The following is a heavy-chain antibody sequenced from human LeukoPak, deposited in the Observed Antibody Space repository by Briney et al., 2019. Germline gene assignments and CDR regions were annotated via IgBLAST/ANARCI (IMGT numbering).Heavy chain of an antibody. D-gene: IGHD3-3*01. CDR2: IYYSGST. Sequence: SQTLSLTCTVSGGSIRSGDYYWSWIRQPPGKGLEWIGYIYYSGSTYYKPSLMSRVTISVDTSKNQFSLKLTSVTAADTAVYYCARDKSGYYHDPYNWFDPWGQGTLVTVSS. J-gene: IGHJ5*02. CDR3: ARDKSGYYHDPYNWFDP. V-gene: IGHV4-30-4*01. CDR1: GGSIRSGDYY.